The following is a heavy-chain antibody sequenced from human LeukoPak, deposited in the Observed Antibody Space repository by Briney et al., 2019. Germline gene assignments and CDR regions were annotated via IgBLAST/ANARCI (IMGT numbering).Heavy chain of an antibody. CDR1: GFTFSSYS. D-gene: IGHD3-10*01. V-gene: IGHV3-48*01. Sequence: GGSLRLSCAASGFTFSSYSMNWVRQAPGKGPEWVSYISSSSSTIYYADSVKGRFTISRDNAKNSLYLQMNSLRAEDTAVYYCARVLGSYYRTREDYGMDVWGQGTTVTVSS. CDR2: ISSSSSTI. J-gene: IGHJ6*02. CDR3: ARVLGSYYRTREDYGMDV.